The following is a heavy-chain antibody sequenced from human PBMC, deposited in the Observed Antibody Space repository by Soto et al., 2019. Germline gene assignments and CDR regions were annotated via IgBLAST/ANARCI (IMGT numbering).Heavy chain of an antibody. CDR1: GLTFINAW. J-gene: IGHJ6*02. V-gene: IGHV3-15*01. Sequence: GGSLRLSCAASGLTFINAWMTWVRQAPGKGLEWIGRIRSDGATDYAAPVKGRFIISRDNSKNTVYLHMNSLQTDDTALYYCTKEGIAEHRWYYMGMDVWGQGTTVTVSS. D-gene: IGHD6-13*01. CDR2: IRSDGAT. CDR3: TKEGIAEHRWYYMGMDV.